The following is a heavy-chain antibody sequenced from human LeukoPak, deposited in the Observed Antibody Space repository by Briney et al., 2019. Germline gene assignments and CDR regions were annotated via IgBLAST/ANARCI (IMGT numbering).Heavy chain of an antibody. D-gene: IGHD3-22*01. V-gene: IGHV4-30-4*08. CDR1: GGSISSGGYY. J-gene: IGHJ4*02. CDR3: ARRLYYFGSSGSSSYFDY. Sequence: SETLSLTCTVSGGSISSGGYYWSWIRQHPGKGLEWIGYIYYSGSTYYNPSLKSRVTISVDTSENQFSLKLGSVTDADTAVYFCARRLYYFGSSGSSSYFDYWGQGTLVTVSS. CDR2: IYYSGST.